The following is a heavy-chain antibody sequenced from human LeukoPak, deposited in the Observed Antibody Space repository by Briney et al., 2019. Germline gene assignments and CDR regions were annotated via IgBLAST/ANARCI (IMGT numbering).Heavy chain of an antibody. D-gene: IGHD2-2*01. V-gene: IGHV3-74*01. Sequence: PGGSLRLSCAASGFTFSSYWMHWVRQAPGKGLVWVSRINSDGSSTSYADSEKGRFTISRDNAKNSLYLQMNSLRAEDTAVYYCARDPRIVVVPAIWGQGTLVTVSS. J-gene: IGHJ4*02. CDR1: GFTFSSYW. CDR2: INSDGSST. CDR3: ARDPRIVVVPAI.